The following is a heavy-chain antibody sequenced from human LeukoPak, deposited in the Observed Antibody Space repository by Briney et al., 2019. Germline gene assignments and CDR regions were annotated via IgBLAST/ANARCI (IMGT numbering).Heavy chain of an antibody. D-gene: IGHD6-19*01. J-gene: IGHJ4*02. V-gene: IGHV3-53*01. CDR2: IYSGGAI. CDR1: GFLVSTDY. Sequence: PGETLRLSCAASGFLVSTDYMSCCLQDPGEGLLWFTVIYSGGAIHYADSVKGRFTISRDNSKNTLYLQMNSLRAEDTAMYFCARGHSSGNPDPFDYWGQGTLVIVSS. CDR3: ARGHSSGNPDPFDY.